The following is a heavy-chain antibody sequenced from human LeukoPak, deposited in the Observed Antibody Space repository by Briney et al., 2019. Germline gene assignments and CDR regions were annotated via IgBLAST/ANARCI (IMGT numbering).Heavy chain of an antibody. D-gene: IGHD2-2*01. J-gene: IGHJ4*02. Sequence: GGSLRLSCAASGFTFSSYGMHWVRQAPGKGLEWVAFIRYDGSNKYYADSVKGRFTISRDNSKNTLYLQMNSLRAEDTAVYYCAKGRAGYCSSTSCYWGIGYWGQGTLVTVSP. V-gene: IGHV3-30*02. CDR1: GFTFSSYG. CDR3: AKGRAGYCSSTSCYWGIGY. CDR2: IRYDGSNK.